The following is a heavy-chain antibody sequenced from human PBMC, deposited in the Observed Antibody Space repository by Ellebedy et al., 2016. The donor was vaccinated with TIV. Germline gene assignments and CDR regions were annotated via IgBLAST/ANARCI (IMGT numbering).Heavy chain of an antibody. V-gene: IGHV3-7*01. CDR3: ARFAVPSFNGNYYNDAFDI. Sequence: GESLKISCTTFGFIFTNYWMSWVRQAPGKGLEWVANIKQDGSETYYVDSVKGRFTISSDNAKKSVYLQMNSLRAEDMAVYYCARFAVPSFNGNYYNDAFDIWGQGTMVTVSS. CDR2: IKQDGSET. D-gene: IGHD1-26*01. J-gene: IGHJ3*02. CDR1: GFIFTNYW.